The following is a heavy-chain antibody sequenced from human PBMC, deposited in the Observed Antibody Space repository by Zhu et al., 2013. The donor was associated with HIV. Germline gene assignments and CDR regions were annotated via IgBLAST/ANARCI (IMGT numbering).Heavy chain of an antibody. CDR1: GGTFSNYA. CDR3: APWHALGGRVAATQNWVDP. V-gene: IGHV1-69*01. J-gene: IGHJ5*02. D-gene: IGHD2-15*01. Sequence: QRQLVQSGAEVKKPGSSVQVSCKASGGTFSNYAISWVRQAPGQGLEWMGGIIIPIFGTPNYAQKFQGRVTITADESTSTVYMELSSLRSEDTAVYYCAPWHALGGRVAATQNWVDPWGQGTLVTVSS. CDR2: IIIPIFGTP.